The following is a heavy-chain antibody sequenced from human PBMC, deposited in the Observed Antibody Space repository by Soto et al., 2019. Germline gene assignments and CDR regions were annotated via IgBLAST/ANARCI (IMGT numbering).Heavy chain of an antibody. CDR2: ISGSGGST. Sequence: EVQLLESGGGLVQPGGSLRLSCAASGFTFSSYAMSWVRQAPGKGLEWVSAISGSGGSTYYADSVKGRFTISRDNSKNTLYLQMNSLSAEDTAVYYWAKDRDADDVGAPIDYWGQGTLVTVSS. V-gene: IGHV3-23*01. D-gene: IGHD3-10*01. J-gene: IGHJ4*02. CDR3: AKDRDADDVGAPIDY. CDR1: GFTFSSYA.